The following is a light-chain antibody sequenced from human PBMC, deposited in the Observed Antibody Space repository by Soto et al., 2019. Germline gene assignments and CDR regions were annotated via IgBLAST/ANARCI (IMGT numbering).Light chain of an antibody. Sequence: EIVLTQSPATLSLSPGERATLSCRASQSVSSYLAWYQHKPGQAPRLLIYDASSRATDIPARFSGSGSGTDFTLTISSLEPEDFAVYWCQHYGNSPTFGQGTKVDIK. V-gene: IGKV3-11*01. CDR1: QSVSSY. CDR3: QHYGNSPT. CDR2: DAS. J-gene: IGKJ1*01.